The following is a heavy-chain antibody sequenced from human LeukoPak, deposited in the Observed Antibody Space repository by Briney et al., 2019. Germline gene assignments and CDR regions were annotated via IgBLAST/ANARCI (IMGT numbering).Heavy chain of an antibody. Sequence: PSETLSLTCTVSGGSISSGSYYWSWIRQPAGKGLERIGRIYTSGSTNYNPSLKSRVTISVDTSKNQFSLKLSSVTAADTAVYYCARVGGSSGPFMYYYYYMDVWGKGTTVTVSS. CDR2: IYTSGST. J-gene: IGHJ6*03. CDR1: GGSISSGSYY. D-gene: IGHD6-13*01. V-gene: IGHV4-61*02. CDR3: ARVGGSSGPFMYYYYYMDV.